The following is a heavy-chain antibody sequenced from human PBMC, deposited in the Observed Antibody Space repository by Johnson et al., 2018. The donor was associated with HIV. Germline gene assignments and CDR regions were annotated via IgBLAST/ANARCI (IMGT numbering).Heavy chain of an antibody. J-gene: IGHJ3*02. V-gene: IGHV3-30*04. D-gene: IGHD1-7*01. Sequence: QVQLVESGGAVVRPGGSLRLSCAASGFTFSSYAMHWVRQAPGKGLEWVAVISYDGSNKYYADSVKGRFTISRDNSKNTLYLQMNSLRAEDTAVYYCARDWNNWNYGVPDAFDIWGQGTMVTVSS. CDR1: GFTFSSYA. CDR3: ARDWNNWNYGVPDAFDI. CDR2: ISYDGSNK.